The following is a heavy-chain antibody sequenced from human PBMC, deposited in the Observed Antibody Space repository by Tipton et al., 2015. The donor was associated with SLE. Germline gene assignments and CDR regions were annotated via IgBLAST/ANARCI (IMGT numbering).Heavy chain of an antibody. CDR1: GFTFSNYW. Sequence: SLRLSCAASGFTFSNYWMHWVRQAPGKGLVWVSRINVDGSSISYADSVKGRFTISRDNAKNTLYLQMNSLRVEDTAVYYCTRIPVTLGQAFDVWGQGTMVTVSS. CDR2: INVDGSSI. V-gene: IGHV3-74*01. J-gene: IGHJ3*01. CDR3: TRIPVTLGQAFDV. D-gene: IGHD4-23*01.